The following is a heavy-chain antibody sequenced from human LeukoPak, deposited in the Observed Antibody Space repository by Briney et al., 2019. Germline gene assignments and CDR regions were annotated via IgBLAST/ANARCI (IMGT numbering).Heavy chain of an antibody. D-gene: IGHD5-18*01. V-gene: IGHV4-39*07. CDR3: ARGQKYSYGYTVTELGSGYFDY. Sequence: SETLSLTCTVSGGSISSSSYYWGWIRQPPGKGLEWIGSIYYSGSTNYNPSLKSRVTISVDTSKNQFSLRLNSVTAADTAVYFCARGQKYSYGYTVTELGSGYFDYWGQGTLVTVSS. CDR2: IYYSGST. J-gene: IGHJ4*02. CDR1: GGSISSSSYY.